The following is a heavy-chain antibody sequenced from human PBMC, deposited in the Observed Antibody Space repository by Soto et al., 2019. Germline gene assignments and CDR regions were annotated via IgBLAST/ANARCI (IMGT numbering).Heavy chain of an antibody. CDR2: IYYSGST. D-gene: IGHD6-6*01. Sequence: PSETLSLTCTVSGGSISSYYWSWIRQPPGKGLEWIGYIYYSGSTNYNPSLKSRVTISVDTSKNQFSLKLSSVTAADTAVYYCAREDSSSSDLSWFDPWGQGTLVTVSS. J-gene: IGHJ5*02. V-gene: IGHV4-59*01. CDR3: AREDSSSSDLSWFDP. CDR1: GGSISSYY.